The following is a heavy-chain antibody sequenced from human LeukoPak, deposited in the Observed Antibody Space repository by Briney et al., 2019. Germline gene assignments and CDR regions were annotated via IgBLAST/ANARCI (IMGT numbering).Heavy chain of an antibody. CDR1: GYTFSSYD. J-gene: IGHJ4*02. Sequence: GASVKVSCKASGYTFSSYDINWVRQAPGQGLEWMGWISSYNGNTNYAQKLQGRVTMTTDTSTSTAYMELRSLRSDDTAVYYCATHIAANDYWGQGILVTVSS. CDR3: ATHIAANDY. V-gene: IGHV1-18*01. D-gene: IGHD6-25*01. CDR2: ISSYNGNT.